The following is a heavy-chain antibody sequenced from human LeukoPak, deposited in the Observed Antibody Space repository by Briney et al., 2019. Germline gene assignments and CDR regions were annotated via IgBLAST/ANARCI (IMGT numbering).Heavy chain of an antibody. V-gene: IGHV4-59*08. D-gene: IGHD6-13*01. CDR3: ARLLADNWFDP. CDR2: IYYGVST. Sequence: SETLSLTCTVSGGSISSYYWSWLRQPPGKGLEWIGYIYYGVSTNYNPSLKSRVTISLDTSKKQISLKVRSVTAADTAIYYCARLLADNWFDPWGQGTLVTVSS. J-gene: IGHJ5*02. CDR1: GGSISSYY.